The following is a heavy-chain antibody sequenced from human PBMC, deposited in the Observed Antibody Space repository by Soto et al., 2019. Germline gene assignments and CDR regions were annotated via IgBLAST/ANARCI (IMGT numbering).Heavy chain of an antibody. CDR1: GFTFRDYY. V-gene: IGHV3-72*01. CDR2: IRNKANSYTT. J-gene: IGHJ3*02. CDR3: ARGNRAFDI. Sequence: EVQLVESGGGLVQPGGSLRLSCAASGFTFRDYYMDWVRQALGKGLEWVGRIRNKANSYTTEYAASVKGRFTISRDDSKNSLYLQMNSLKTEDTAVYYCARGNRAFDIWGQGTLVTVSS.